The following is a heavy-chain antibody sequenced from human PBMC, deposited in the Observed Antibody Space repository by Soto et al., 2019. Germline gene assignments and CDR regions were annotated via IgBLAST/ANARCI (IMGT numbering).Heavy chain of an antibody. CDR2: INAGNGNT. D-gene: IGHD3-9*01. CDR1: GYTFTSYA. CDR3: ARQYYDILTGYYIYWFDP. Sequence: GASVKVSCKASGYTFTSYAMHWVRQAPGQRLEWMGWINAGNGNTKYSQKFQGRVTITRDTSASTAYMELSSLRSEDTAVYYCARQYYDILTGYYIYWFDPWGQGTLVTVSS. J-gene: IGHJ5*02. V-gene: IGHV1-3*01.